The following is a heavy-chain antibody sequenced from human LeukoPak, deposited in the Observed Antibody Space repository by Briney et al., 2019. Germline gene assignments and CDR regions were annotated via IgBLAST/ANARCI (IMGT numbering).Heavy chain of an antibody. CDR1: GYTFTSYG. CDR2: ISAYNGNT. V-gene: IGHV1-18*01. CDR3: ARERKSSSWPYSDY. J-gene: IGHJ4*02. D-gene: IGHD6-13*01. Sequence: ASVKVSCKASGYTFTSYGISWVRRAPGQGLEWMGWISAYNGNTNYAQKLQGRVTMTTDTSTSTAYMELRSLRSDDTAVYYCARERKSSSWPYSDYWGQGTLVTVSS.